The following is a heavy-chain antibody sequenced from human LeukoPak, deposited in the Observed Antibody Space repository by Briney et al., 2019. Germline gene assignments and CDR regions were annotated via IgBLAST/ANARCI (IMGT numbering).Heavy chain of an antibody. CDR3: ASKYSSSWGLNWFDP. Sequence: ASVKVSCKASGYTFTGYYMHWVRQAPGQGLEWMGWINPNSGGTNYAQKFQGRVTMTRDTSISTAYMELSRLRSDDTAVYYCASKYSSSWGLNWFDPWGQGTLVTVSS. V-gene: IGHV1-2*02. J-gene: IGHJ5*02. D-gene: IGHD6-13*01. CDR1: GYTFTGYY. CDR2: INPNSGGT.